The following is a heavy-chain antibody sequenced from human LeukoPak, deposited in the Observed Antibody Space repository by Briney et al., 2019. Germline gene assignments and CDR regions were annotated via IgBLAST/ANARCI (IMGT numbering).Heavy chain of an antibody. V-gene: IGHV3-7*01. CDR1: GFTFGSFW. CDR2: IKEDGSEK. CDR3: ARGRNLVV. J-gene: IGHJ6*02. Sequence: GGSLRLSCAASGFTFGSFWMTWVRQAPGKGLEWVANIKEDGSEKYYVDSVKGRFTISRDNAKRSLYLQMNSLRAEDTAVYYCARGRNLVVWGQGTTVTASS.